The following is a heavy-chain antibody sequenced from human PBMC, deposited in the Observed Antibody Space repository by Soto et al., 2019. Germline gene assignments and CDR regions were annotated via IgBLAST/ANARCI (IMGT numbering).Heavy chain of an antibody. J-gene: IGHJ4*02. CDR2: TYYRSRWYN. Sequence: SQTLSLTCAISGDSVSGNSAAWNWIRQSPSRGLEWLGRTYYRSRWYNDYAVSVKSRITVTPDTSKNQFSLHLNSVTPEDTAVYYCAREFPYYLSSDSCLDCWGQGALVTVSS. CDR1: GDSVSGNSAA. V-gene: IGHV6-1*01. CDR3: AREFPYYLSSDSCLDC. D-gene: IGHD2-2*01.